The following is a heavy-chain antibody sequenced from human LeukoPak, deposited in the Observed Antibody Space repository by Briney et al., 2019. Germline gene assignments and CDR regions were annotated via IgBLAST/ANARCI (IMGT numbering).Heavy chain of an antibody. V-gene: IGHV4-59*01. CDR2: IYYSGST. J-gene: IGHJ4*02. D-gene: IGHD4-17*01. CDR3: ARRTAVKAFDY. CDR1: GGSISSYY. Sequence: PSETLSLTCTVSGGSISSYYWSWIRQPPGKGLEWIGYIYYSGSTNYNPSLKSRVTISVDTSKNQFSLKLSSVTAADTAVYYCARRTAVKAFDYWGQGTLVTVSS.